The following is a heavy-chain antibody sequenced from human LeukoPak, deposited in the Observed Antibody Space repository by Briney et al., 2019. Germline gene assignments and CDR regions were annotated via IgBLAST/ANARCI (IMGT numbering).Heavy chain of an antibody. CDR2: IWYDGSNK. CDR3: ARLYYYDSSGLDY. J-gene: IGHJ4*02. CDR1: GFTFNNYA. V-gene: IGHV3-33*08. Sequence: GGSLRLSCAASGFTFNNYAMHWVRQAPGKGLEWVAVIWYDGSNKYYADSVKGRFTISRDNSKNTLYLQMNSLRAGDTAVYYCARLYYYDSSGLDYWGQGTLVTVSS. D-gene: IGHD3-22*01.